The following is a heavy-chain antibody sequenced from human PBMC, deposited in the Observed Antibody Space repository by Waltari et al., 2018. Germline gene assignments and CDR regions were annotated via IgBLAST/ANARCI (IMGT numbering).Heavy chain of an antibody. J-gene: IGHJ6*02. Sequence: QVQLQQWGAGLLKPSETLSLTCAVNGESFRGYYWTWIRQSPGEGLEWIGEIDDSERIRSTPSLKSRVSMSRDTSKRQVSLKLRSVTAADTAVYYCARGLYSDYLSRYYGMDVWGQGTTVTVSS. CDR2: IDDSERI. D-gene: IGHD3-16*01. CDR3: ARGLYSDYLSRYYGMDV. CDR1: GESFRGYY. V-gene: IGHV4-34*01.